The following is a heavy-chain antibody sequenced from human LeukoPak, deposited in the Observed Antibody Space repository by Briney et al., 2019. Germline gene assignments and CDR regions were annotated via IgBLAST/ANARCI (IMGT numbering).Heavy chain of an antibody. D-gene: IGHD6-13*01. CDR2: ISWNSGSI. V-gene: IGHV3-21*04. CDR1: GFTFSSYS. Sequence: GGSLRLSCAASGFTFSSYSMNWVRQAPGKGLEWVSGISWNSGSIGYADSVKGRFTISRDNAKNSLYLQMNSLRAEDTAVYYCASTEGSSRNYWGQGTLVTVSS. CDR3: ASTEGSSRNY. J-gene: IGHJ4*02.